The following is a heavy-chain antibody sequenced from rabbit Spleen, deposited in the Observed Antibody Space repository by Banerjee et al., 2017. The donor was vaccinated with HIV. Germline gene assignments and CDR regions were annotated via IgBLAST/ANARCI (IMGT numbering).Heavy chain of an antibody. CDR2: IDAGSSGFT. CDR1: GVSFSSNHY. Sequence: QSLEESGGDLVKPGASLTLTCTASGVSFSSNHYMCWVRQAPGKGLEWIACIDAGSSGFTYFASWAKGRFTCSKTSSTTVTLQMTSLTAADTATYFCARDSASSFSSYGMALWGPGTLVTVS. J-gene: IGHJ6*01. CDR3: ARDSASSFSSYGMAL. D-gene: IGHD8-1*01. V-gene: IGHV1S40*01.